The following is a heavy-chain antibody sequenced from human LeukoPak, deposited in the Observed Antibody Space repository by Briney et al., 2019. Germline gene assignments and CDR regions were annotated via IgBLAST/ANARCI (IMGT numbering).Heavy chain of an antibody. CDR1: GYTFSDYY. CDR2: INPRSNT. D-gene: IGHD3-22*01. CDR3: ARGANYYESSGYSKNPLDY. Sequence: EASVKVSRKASGYTFSDYYIHWLRQAPGQGLEWMGWINPRSNTRFAQKFQGRVTMTRDTSVTAAYMELTRLTPDDTAVYYCARGANYYESSGYSKNPLDYWGQGTLVTVSS. V-gene: IGHV1-2*02. J-gene: IGHJ4*02.